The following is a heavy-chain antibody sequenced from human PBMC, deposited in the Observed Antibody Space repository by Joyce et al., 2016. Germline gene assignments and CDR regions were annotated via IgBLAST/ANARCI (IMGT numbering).Heavy chain of an antibody. J-gene: IGHJ3*02. V-gene: IGHV3-21*01. Sequence: EVQLVESGGGLVKPGGSLRLSCAASGFTFYSYSMNWVRQAPGKGLEWVSSISSSSAYIYYTDSVKGRFTISRDNAKNSLYLQMNSLRAEDTAVYYCAGGVVDDFHIWGRWTMVTVSS. CDR1: GFTFYSYS. CDR2: ISSSSAYI. CDR3: AGGVVDDFHI. D-gene: IGHD2-21*01.